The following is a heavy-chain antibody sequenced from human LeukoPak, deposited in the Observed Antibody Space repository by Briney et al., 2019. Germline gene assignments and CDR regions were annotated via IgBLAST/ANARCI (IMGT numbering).Heavy chain of an antibody. CDR2: IIPIFGTA. D-gene: IGHD6-13*01. J-gene: IGHJ4*02. CDR1: GGTFSSYA. CDR3: ANWQQLGFDY. V-gene: IGHV1-69*13. Sequence: SVKVSCKASGGTFSSYAISWVRQAPGQGLEWMGGIIPIFGTANYAQKFQGRVTITADESTSTAYMERSSRRSEDTAVYYCANWQQLGFDYWGQGTLVTVSS.